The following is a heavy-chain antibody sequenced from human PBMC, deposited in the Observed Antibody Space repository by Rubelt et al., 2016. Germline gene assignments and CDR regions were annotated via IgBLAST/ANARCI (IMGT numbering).Heavy chain of an antibody. CDR2: IYFSGST. CDR1: GGSISSYY. D-gene: IGHD6-6*01. V-gene: IGHV4-59*08. J-gene: IGHJ4*02. Sequence: QVQLQELGPGLVKPSETLSLTCTVSGGSISSYYWSWIRQPPGKGLERIGYIYFSGSTNYNPSLESRVTISVDTSKNQFSLKLSSVTAADTAVYYCARLSSSSGIDYWGQGILVTVSS. CDR3: ARLSSSSGIDY.